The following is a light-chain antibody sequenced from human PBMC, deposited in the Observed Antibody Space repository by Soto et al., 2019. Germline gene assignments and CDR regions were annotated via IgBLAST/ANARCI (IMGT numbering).Light chain of an antibody. J-gene: IGLJ2*01. CDR3: SSYTSSSSVV. CDR2: EVS. V-gene: IGLV2-18*02. Sequence: QSALTQPPSVSGSPGQSVTISCTGTSSDVGSYNRVSWYQQPPGTAPKLMIYEVSNRPSGAPDRFSGSKSGNTASLTISGLQAEDEADYYCSSYTSSSSVVFGGGTKVTVL. CDR1: SSDVGSYNR.